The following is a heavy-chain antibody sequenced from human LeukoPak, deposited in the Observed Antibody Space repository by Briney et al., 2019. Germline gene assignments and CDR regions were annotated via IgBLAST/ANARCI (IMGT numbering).Heavy chain of an antibody. V-gene: IGHV3-74*01. Sequence: GGSLRLSCAASGFTFSSYWIHWVRQAPGKGLVWVSRINSDGSIISYADSVKGRFAISRDNAENTVYLQMNSLRAEDTAVYYCTRGGATGTTLASDYWGQGTLVTVSS. D-gene: IGHD1-1*01. CDR3: TRGGATGTTLASDY. CDR2: INSDGSII. J-gene: IGHJ4*02. CDR1: GFTFSSYW.